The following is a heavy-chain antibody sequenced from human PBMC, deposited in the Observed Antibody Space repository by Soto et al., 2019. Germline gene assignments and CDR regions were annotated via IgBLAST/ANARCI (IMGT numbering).Heavy chain of an antibody. CDR1: GGTFDNFI. V-gene: IGHV1-69*01. Sequence: QVQLVQSGAEVKEPGSSVRVSCKASGGTFDNFIMNWVRQTPGRALEWMGGSVPMLGTPTYAAKFKGRVTISATGYTSTMYIQVTSLRSEATSIYYCARNGTYRSPLRQPSGMDVWGQWTTVNVSS. D-gene: IGHD3-16*02. CDR2: SVPMLGTP. CDR3: ARNGTYRSPLRQPSGMDV. J-gene: IGHJ6*02.